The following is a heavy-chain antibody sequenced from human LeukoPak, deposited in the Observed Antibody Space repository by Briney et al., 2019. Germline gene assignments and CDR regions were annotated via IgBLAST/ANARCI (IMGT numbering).Heavy chain of an antibody. CDR1: GGSISSGGYY. CDR2: IYYSGST. V-gene: IGHV4-31*03. D-gene: IGHD3-3*01. J-gene: IGHJ4*02. Sequence: SETLSLTCTVSGGSISSGGYYWSWIRQHPGKGLEWIGYIYYSGSTYYNPSLKSRVTISVDTSKNQFSLKLSSVTPADTAVYYCASASRHYDFWSGYRYYFDYWGQGTLVTVSS. CDR3: ASASRHYDFWSGYRYYFDY.